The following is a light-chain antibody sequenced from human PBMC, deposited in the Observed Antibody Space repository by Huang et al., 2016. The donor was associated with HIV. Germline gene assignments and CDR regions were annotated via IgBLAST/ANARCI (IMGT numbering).Light chain of an antibody. CDR1: QSISSY. J-gene: IGKJ2*01. Sequence: DIQMTQSPSSLSASVGDRVTITCRASQSISSYLNWYQQKPGKAPNLLIYTASSLQSGVPSRFSGSGSGTDFTLTISSLKPEDFATYYCQQSYSTRRTFGQGTKLEIK. CDR2: TAS. CDR3: QQSYSTRRT. V-gene: IGKV1-39*01.